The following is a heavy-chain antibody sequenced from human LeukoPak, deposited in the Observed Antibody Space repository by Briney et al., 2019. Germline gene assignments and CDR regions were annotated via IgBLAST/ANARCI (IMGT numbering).Heavy chain of an antibody. J-gene: IGHJ3*01. Sequence: GGSVKVSCRASGYTFTAFFIHWVRQTRGQGVEWMGWIIPKTGYLEIAPRFRGSVTVTRDTFIAPAYMELPHLTPDDTAMYYCARGGGGLQFWGQGAMVTVSS. CDR3: ARGGGGLQF. CDR2: IIPKTGYL. D-gene: IGHD5-24*01. V-gene: IGHV1-2*02. CDR1: GYTFTAFF.